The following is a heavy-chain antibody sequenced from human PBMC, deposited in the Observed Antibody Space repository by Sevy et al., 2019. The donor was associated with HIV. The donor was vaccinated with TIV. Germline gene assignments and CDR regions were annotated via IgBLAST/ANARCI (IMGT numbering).Heavy chain of an antibody. CDR3: ARGSYYYYSGFFYPFDY. CDR1: GLTSRTYW. CDR2: INPDGGEG. J-gene: IGHJ4*02. Sequence: GGSLRVSCVVSGLTSRTYWMHWVRRAPGKGLEWVASINPDGGEGYYVASVKGQFTISRDNTKNSLYLQMTSLRAEDTAAYYCARGSYYYYSGFFYPFDYWGQGTLVTVSS. D-gene: IGHD3-10*01. V-gene: IGHV3-7*01.